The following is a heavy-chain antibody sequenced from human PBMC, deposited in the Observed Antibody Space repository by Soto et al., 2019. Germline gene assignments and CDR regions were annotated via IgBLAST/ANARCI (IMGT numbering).Heavy chain of an antibody. D-gene: IGHD6-13*01. CDR2: IYYSGST. CDR3: ARSNSWSEEYFQH. Sequence: PSETLSLTCTVSGGFISTHYWSWIRQPPGKGLEWIGYIYYSGSTNYNPPLKSRVTISEDTSKNQFCLKLSSVTAADTAVYYCARSNSWSEEYFQHWGQGTLVTVSS. V-gene: IGHV4-59*11. J-gene: IGHJ1*01. CDR1: GGFISTHY.